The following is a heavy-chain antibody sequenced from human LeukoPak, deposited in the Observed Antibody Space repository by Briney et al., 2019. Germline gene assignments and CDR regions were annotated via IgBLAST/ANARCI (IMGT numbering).Heavy chain of an antibody. D-gene: IGHD1-26*01. CDR1: GFTFSSYG. V-gene: IGHV3-30*18. CDR2: ISYDGSNK. CDR3: AKVGSYGMLDFDY. J-gene: IGHJ4*02. Sequence: GGSLRLSCAASGFTFSSYGMHWVRQAPGKGLEWVAVISYDGSNKYYADSVKGRFTISRDNSKNTLYLQMNSLRAEDTAVYYCAKVGSYGMLDFDYWGQGTLVTVSS.